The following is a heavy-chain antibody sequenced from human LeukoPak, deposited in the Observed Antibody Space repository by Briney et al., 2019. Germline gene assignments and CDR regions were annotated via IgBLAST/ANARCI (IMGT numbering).Heavy chain of an antibody. V-gene: IGHV1-2*02. Sequence: ASVKVSCKASGYTFTGYYMHWVRQAPGQGLEWMGWINPNSGGTNYAQKFQGRVTMTRDTSISTAYMELSRLRSDDTAVDYCARDGSVNYYYYMDVWGKGTTVTISS. CDR3: ARDGSVNYYYYMDV. CDR2: INPNSGGT. CDR1: GYTFTGYY. J-gene: IGHJ6*03.